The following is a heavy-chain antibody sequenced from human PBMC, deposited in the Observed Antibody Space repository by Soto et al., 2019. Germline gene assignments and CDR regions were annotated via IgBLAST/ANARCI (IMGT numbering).Heavy chain of an antibody. V-gene: IGHV4-39*01. CDR2: IYYSGST. J-gene: IGHJ6*02. Sequence: QLQLQESGPGLVKPSETLSLTCTVSGGSISSSSYYLGWIRQPPGKGLEWIGSIYYSGSTYYNPSLKSRVTISVDTSKNQFSLKLSSVTAADTAVYYCARRARYYYCMDVWGQGTTVTVSS. CDR1: GGSISSSSYY. CDR3: ARRARYYYCMDV. D-gene: IGHD5-12*01.